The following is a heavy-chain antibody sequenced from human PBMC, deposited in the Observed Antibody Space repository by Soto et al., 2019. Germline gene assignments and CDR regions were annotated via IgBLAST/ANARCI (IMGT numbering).Heavy chain of an antibody. D-gene: IGHD2-15*01. Sequence: EVQLVESGGGLVHPGGSLRLSCAASGFTFSDYNMIWVRQAPGKGLEWVSYIDIFSATIYYADSVKGRFTISRDNAKNSLYLQMNSLRDEDTAVYYCARDGVAEIDYWGQGTLVTVSS. V-gene: IGHV3-48*02. J-gene: IGHJ4*02. CDR3: ARDGVAEIDY. CDR2: IDIFSATI. CDR1: GFTFSDYN.